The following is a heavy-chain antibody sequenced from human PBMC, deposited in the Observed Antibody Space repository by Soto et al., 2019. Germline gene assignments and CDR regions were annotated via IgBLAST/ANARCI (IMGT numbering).Heavy chain of an antibody. CDR1: GNTFTTFW. CDR3: ARLFCSNTTCDSWFDP. V-gene: IGHV5-10-1*01. D-gene: IGHD2-2*01. CDR2: IDPRDSYV. J-gene: IGHJ5*02. Sequence: PXESLRIYWPCFGNTFTTFWSSLVLQMPGKGLEWMGRIDPRDSYVNYSPPFQGHVTISLDKSISTAYLQWGSLKAADTAMYYCARLFCSNTTCDSWFDPWGQGTLVTVSS.